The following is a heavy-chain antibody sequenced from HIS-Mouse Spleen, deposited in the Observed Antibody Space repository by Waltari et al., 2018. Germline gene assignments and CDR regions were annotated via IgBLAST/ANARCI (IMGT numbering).Heavy chain of an antibody. V-gene: IGHV5-51*03. CDR1: GSSFTSYW. CDR3: ARLDCSGGSCYSFDY. CDR2: IYPGDSDT. Sequence: EVQLVQSGAEVKKPGESLKISCKGSGSSFTSYWIGWVRQMPGKGLEWMGVIYPGDSDTRYSPSFQGQVTISADKSISTAYLQWSSLKASDTAMYYCARLDCSGGSCYSFDYWGQGTLVTVSS. J-gene: IGHJ4*02. D-gene: IGHD2-15*01.